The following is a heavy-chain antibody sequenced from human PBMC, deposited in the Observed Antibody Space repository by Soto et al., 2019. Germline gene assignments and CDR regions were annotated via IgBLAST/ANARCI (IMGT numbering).Heavy chain of an antibody. Sequence: PGGSLRLSCAASGFTFSGSAMHWVRRASGKGLEWVGRIRGKANSYATAYAVSVEGKFTISRDDSRNTAYLQMNSLKTEDMAVYYCARGVYDFWSGHPKGLDYWGQGTVVTVSS. CDR2: IRGKANSYAT. CDR3: ARGVYDFWSGHPKGLDY. J-gene: IGHJ4*02. V-gene: IGHV3-73*01. CDR1: GFTFSGSA. D-gene: IGHD3-3*01.